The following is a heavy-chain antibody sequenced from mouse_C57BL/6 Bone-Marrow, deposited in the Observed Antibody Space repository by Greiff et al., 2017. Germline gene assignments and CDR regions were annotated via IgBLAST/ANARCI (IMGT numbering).Heavy chain of an antibody. CDR1: GYAFTNYL. V-gene: IGHV1-54*01. D-gene: IGHD1-1*01. CDR2: INPGSGGT. CDR3: ARGVLRGNAMDY. Sequence: LQESGAELVRPGTSVKVSCKASGYAFTNYLIEWVKQRPGQGLEWIGVINPGSGGTNYNEKFKGKATLTADKSSSTAYMQLSSLTSEDSAVYFCARGVLRGNAMDYWGQGTSVTVSS. J-gene: IGHJ4*01.